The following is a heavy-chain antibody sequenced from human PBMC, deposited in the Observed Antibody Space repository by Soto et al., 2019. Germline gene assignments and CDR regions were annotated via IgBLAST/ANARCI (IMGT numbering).Heavy chain of an antibody. CDR3: ARDGWLYYDSTSQGMDV. V-gene: IGHV3-30-3*01. D-gene: IGHD3-22*01. J-gene: IGHJ6*02. CDR1: GFTFNSYA. Sequence: QVQLVESGGGVVQPGRSLRLSCAASGFTFNSYAMHWVRQAPGKGLEWVAVISYDGSNKDYADSAKGRFTISRDNSKNTLYLQMNSLRAEDTAVYYCARDGWLYYDSTSQGMDVWGQGTTVTVSS. CDR2: ISYDGSNK.